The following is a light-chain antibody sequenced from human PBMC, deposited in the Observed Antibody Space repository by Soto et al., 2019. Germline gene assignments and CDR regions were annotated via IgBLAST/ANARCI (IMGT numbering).Light chain of an antibody. V-gene: IGKV1-5*03. J-gene: IGKJ1*01. CDR3: QHYNDYSWT. CDR1: QSISIW. Sequence: DIHMTQSPSTLSASVGDRVTITCRASQSISIWLAWYQQKPGRAPNLLIYGTSSLESGVLSRFSGSGSGTEFTLTISSPQSDDFVTYYCQHYNDYSWTFGQGTKVEIK. CDR2: GTS.